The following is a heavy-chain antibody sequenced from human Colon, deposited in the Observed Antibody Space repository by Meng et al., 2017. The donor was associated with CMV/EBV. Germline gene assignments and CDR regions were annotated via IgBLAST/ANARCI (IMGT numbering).Heavy chain of an antibody. V-gene: IGHV4-61*08. Sequence: TVAGAPSRRGDYEWSWIRQSAGKGLEWIAFFANSGSTNYNRSLRSRLSISVDSSRNQFSLKMTSVTAADTAVYYCARLGYYDTVGFDPWGQGTLVTVSS. J-gene: IGHJ5*02. CDR3: ARLGYYDTVGFDP. CDR2: FANSGST. CDR1: GAPSRRGDYE. D-gene: IGHD3-3*01.